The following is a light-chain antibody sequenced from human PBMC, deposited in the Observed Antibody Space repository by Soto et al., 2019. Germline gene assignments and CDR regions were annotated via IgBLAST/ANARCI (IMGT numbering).Light chain of an antibody. J-gene: IGLJ1*01. V-gene: IGLV2-14*01. CDR1: SSDIGRYNY. CDR3: SSYIGLGSTLYV. Sequence: QSVLTQPASMSGSPGQSITISCTGSSSDIGRYNYVSWYQQHPGKSPKLLMSEVSNRPSGISDRVSGSKSGNTASVTVSALPAEDEADYYCSSYIGLGSTLYVFGTRTKVTVL. CDR2: EVS.